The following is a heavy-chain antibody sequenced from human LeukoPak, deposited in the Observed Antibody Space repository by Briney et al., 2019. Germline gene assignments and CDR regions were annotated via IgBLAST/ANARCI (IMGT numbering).Heavy chain of an antibody. CDR2: IYYSGST. Sequence: SETLSLTCTVSGGSFSSGGYYWSWIRQHPGKGLEWIGYIYYSGSTYYNPSLKSRVTISVDTSKNQFSLKLSSVTAADTAVYYCARIAVAVFDYWGQGTLVTVSS. CDR3: ARIAVAVFDY. D-gene: IGHD6-19*01. J-gene: IGHJ4*02. CDR1: GGSFSSGGYY. V-gene: IGHV4-31*03.